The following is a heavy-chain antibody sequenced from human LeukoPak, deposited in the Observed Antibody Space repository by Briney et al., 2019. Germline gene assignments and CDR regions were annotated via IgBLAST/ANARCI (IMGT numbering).Heavy chain of an antibody. CDR2: IKPNSGGT. CDR1: VYTFTHYY. V-gene: IGHV1-2*02. Sequence: GASVTVSFKSSVYTFTHYYMHWVRQAPGQGLEWMGWIKPNSGGTNYAQKFQGRVTMARDTSISTAYMELSRLRSDDTAVYYCAREGPIVGATHLVDYWGQGTLVTVSS. D-gene: IGHD1-26*01. J-gene: IGHJ4*02. CDR3: AREGPIVGATHLVDY.